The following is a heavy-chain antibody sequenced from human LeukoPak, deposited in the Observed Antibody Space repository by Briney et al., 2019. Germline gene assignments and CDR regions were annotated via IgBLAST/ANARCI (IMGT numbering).Heavy chain of an antibody. D-gene: IGHD3-16*01. CDR3: ARGYDYVWGSYDSSYFDY. Sequence: GGSLRLSCAASGFTFSSYGMHWVRQAPGKGLEWVAFIRYDGSNKYFADSVKGRFTISRDNAKNSLYLQMNSLRAEDTAVYYCARGYDYVWGSYDSSYFDYWGQGTLVTVSS. V-gene: IGHV3-30*02. J-gene: IGHJ4*02. CDR1: GFTFSSYG. CDR2: IRYDGSNK.